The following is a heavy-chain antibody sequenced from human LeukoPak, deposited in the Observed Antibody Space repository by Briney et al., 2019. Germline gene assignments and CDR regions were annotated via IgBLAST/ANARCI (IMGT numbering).Heavy chain of an antibody. CDR1: GGSFSGYY. J-gene: IGHJ4*02. CDR3: ARGTVDSSGYYFDY. D-gene: IGHD3-22*01. CDR2: IYYSGST. Sequence: SETLSLTCAVYGGSFSGYYWSWIRQPPGKGLEWIGYIYYSGSTNYNPSLKSRVTISVDTSKNQFSLKLSSVTAADTAVYYCARGTVDSSGYYFDYWGQGTLVTVSS. V-gene: IGHV4-59*08.